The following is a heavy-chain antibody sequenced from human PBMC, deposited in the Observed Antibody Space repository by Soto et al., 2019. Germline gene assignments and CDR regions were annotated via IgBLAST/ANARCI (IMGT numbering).Heavy chain of an antibody. V-gene: IGHV3-11*04. J-gene: IGHJ4*02. CDR2: ISGSGHNI. Sequence: GGSLRLSCVASGFTFSEYYLSWIRQSPGRRLEWLSYISGSGHNIYYADSVKGRFTISRDNAKKSLYLQMNSLRAEDTAVYYCAKDSDAYSRSWPSDYWGQGTLVTVSS. CDR1: GFTFSEYY. D-gene: IGHD6-13*01. CDR3: AKDSDAYSRSWPSDY.